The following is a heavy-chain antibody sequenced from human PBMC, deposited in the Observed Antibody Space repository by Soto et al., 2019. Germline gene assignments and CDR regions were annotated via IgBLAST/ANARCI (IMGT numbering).Heavy chain of an antibody. D-gene: IGHD3-10*01. V-gene: IGHV3-48*03. CDR3: AKGKYYASGTYYNNLDC. Sequence: PGGSLRLSCATSGFTFSSYEMNWVRQAPGKGLEWVSYISSSGSTIYYADSVKGRFTISRDNAKNSLYLQMDSLRAEDTAVYYCAKGKYYASGTYYNNLDCWGQGTVVTVSS. J-gene: IGHJ4*02. CDR2: ISSSGSTI. CDR1: GFTFSSYE.